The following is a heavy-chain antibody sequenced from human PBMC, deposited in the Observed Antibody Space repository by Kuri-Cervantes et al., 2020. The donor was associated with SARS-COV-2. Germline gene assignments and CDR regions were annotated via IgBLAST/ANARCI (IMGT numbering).Heavy chain of an antibody. CDR3: ARGAGEYYYYGMDV. CDR1: GYTFTGYY. J-gene: IGHJ6*04. V-gene: IGHV1-2*04. CDR2: INPNSGGT. Sequence: ASVKVSCKASGYTFTGYYMHWVRQAPGQGLEWMGWINPNSGGTNYAQKFQGWVTMTRDTSISTAYMELSRLRSDDTAVYYCARGAGEYYYYGMDVWGKGTTVTVSS. D-gene: IGHD3-16*01.